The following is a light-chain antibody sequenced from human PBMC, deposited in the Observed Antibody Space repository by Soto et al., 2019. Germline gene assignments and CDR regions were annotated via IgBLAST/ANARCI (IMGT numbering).Light chain of an antibody. CDR1: QSVSTY. J-gene: IGKJ2*01. V-gene: IGKV1-39*01. Sequence: DIEMTQSPSSLSASVGDMVTIXXRASQSVSTYLNWYSQKSGGAPKXVIHGVSKLENGAPSRFSGSGLATDFTLTINTLQPEDFAVYFCQQTYMVPYTFGQGTKVDIK. CDR2: GVS. CDR3: QQTYMVPYT.